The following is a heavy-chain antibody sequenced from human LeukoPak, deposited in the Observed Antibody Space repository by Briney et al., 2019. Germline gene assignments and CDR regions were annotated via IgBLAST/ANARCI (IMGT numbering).Heavy chain of an antibody. CDR1: GGSISSTSYY. CDR3: ARGYCSGGSCYSGYYYGMDV. CDR2: VYYSGST. D-gene: IGHD2-15*01. V-gene: IGHV4-61*01. J-gene: IGHJ6*02. Sequence: SETLSLTCTVSGGSISSTSYYWSWIRQPPGKGLEWIGYVYYSGSTNYNPSLKSRVTISVDTSKNQFSLKLSSVTAADTAVYYCARGYCSGGSCYSGYYYGMDVWGQGTTVTVSS.